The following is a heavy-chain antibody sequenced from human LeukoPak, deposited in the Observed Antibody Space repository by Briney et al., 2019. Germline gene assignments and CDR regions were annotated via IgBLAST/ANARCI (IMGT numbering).Heavy chain of an antibody. CDR3: ASSSGWYGNYFDY. V-gene: IGHV1-2*02. J-gene: IGHJ4*02. D-gene: IGHD6-19*01. CDR2: INPNSGGT. CDR1: GYSFTDYY. Sequence: ASVKVSCKASGYSFTDYYMHWVRQAPGQGLEWMGWINPNSGGTNYAQKFQGRVTMTRDTSISTAYMELSRLRSDDTAVYYCASSSGWYGNYFDYWGQGTLVTVSS.